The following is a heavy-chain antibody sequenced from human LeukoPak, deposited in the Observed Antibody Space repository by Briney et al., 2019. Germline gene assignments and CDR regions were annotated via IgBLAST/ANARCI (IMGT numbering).Heavy chain of an antibody. D-gene: IGHD3-22*01. V-gene: IGHV3-48*04. CDR3: ASGDSSGSQAWNY. CDR2: ISSSSSTI. J-gene: IGHJ4*02. Sequence: GGSLRLSCAASGFTFSSCSMNWVRQAPGKGLEWVSYISSSSSTIYYADSVKGRFTISRDNAKNSLYLQMNSLRAEDTAVYYYASGDSSGSQAWNYWGQGTLVTVSS. CDR1: GFTFSSCS.